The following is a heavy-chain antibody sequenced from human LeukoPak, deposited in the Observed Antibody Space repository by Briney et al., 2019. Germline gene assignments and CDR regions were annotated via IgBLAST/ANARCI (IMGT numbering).Heavy chain of an antibody. CDR2: IFHSGST. V-gene: IGHV4-38-2*02. J-gene: IGHJ3*02. CDR1: GYSISSGYY. CDR3: ARGRAFDI. Sequence: SETLSLTCTVSGYSISSGYYWGWIRQPPGKGLEWIGSIFHSGSTYYNPSLKSRVTISVDTSKNQFSLKLSSVTAADTAVYYCARGRAFDIWGQGTMVTVSS.